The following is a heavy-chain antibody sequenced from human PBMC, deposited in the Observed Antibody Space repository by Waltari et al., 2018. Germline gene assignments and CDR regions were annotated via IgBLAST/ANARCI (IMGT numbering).Heavy chain of an antibody. CDR3: TTSSYCGTTTCYQYYGMDV. CDR1: GGSFSSYS. CDR2: IIPVFGTA. Sequence: QVRLVQPGAEVKKPGSSVKVSCKAFGGSFSSYSINWVRQAPGQGLEWMGGIIPVFGTANYAQKFQDRLAITADESTSTAYMELSSLRSEDTAAYYCTTSSYCGTTTCYQYYGMDVWGQGTTVTVSS. V-gene: IGHV1-69*01. J-gene: IGHJ6*02. D-gene: IGHD2-2*01.